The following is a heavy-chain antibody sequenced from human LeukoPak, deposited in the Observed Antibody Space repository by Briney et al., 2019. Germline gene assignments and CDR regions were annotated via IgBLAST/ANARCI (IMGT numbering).Heavy chain of an antibody. J-gene: IGHJ6*03. V-gene: IGHV4-39*07. Sequence: SETLSLTCTVSGGSISSRSYFWGWIRQPPGEGLEWIGSIYYKGNTYFNPSLKSRVTISEDTSKNQFSLKLSSVTAADTAVYYCARGHIGGNYYYYYMDVWGKGTTVTVSS. D-gene: IGHD1-26*01. CDR1: GGSISSRSYF. CDR3: ARGHIGGNYYYYYMDV. CDR2: IYYKGNT.